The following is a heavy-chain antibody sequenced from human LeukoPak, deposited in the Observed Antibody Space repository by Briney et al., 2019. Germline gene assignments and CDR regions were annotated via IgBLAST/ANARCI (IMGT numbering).Heavy chain of an antibody. CDR3: SRVHDTSGYYHYFDS. D-gene: IGHD3-9*01. CDR2: ISHHGSNE. V-gene: IGHV3-30*14. J-gene: IGHJ4*02. CDR1: GFTFSTYP. Sequence: GGSLRLSCEASGFTFSTYPMHWVRQAPDKGLEWVAMISHHGSNEYYADSVKGRFTISRDNSKNTLYLQMNNPRVEDTAIYYCSRVHDTSGYYHYFDSWGQGTLVTVSS.